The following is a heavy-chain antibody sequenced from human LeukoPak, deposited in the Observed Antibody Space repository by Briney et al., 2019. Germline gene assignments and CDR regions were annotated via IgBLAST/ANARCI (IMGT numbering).Heavy chain of an antibody. CDR2: IRGKAYGGTT. CDR1: GFTFGDYA. CDR3: TRIKRSWLVTY. J-gene: IGHJ4*02. V-gene: IGHV3-49*03. D-gene: IGHD6-19*01. Sequence: GGSLRLSCTASGFTFGDYAMSWFRQAPGKGLEWVGFIRGKAYGGTTEYAASVKGRFTISRDDSKSIAYLQMNSLKTEDTAVYYCTRIKRSWLVTYWGQGTLVTVSS.